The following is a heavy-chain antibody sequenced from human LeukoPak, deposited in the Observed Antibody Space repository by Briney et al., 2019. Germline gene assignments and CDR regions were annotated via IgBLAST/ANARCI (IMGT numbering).Heavy chain of an antibody. CDR2: IRGSDGST. V-gene: IGHV3-23*01. D-gene: IGHD4-17*01. CDR3: AKDVYGDYGGLDY. Sequence: QTGGSLRLSCAASGFPFSTYAMSWVRQAPGEGLEWVSSIRGSDGSTYYADSVKGRFAISRDKSKNTLYLQMNSLRAEDTAVYYCAKDVYGDYGGLDYWGQGTLVTVSS. J-gene: IGHJ4*02. CDR1: GFPFSTYA.